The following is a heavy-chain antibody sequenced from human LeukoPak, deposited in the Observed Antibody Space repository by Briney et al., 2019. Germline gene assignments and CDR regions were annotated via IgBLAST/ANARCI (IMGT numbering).Heavy chain of an antibody. D-gene: IGHD7-27*01. J-gene: IGHJ3*02. CDR3: ARAGRLWVAFDI. Sequence: SETLSLTCAVYGGSFSGYYWSWIRQPAGKGLEWIGRIYTSGSTNYNPSLKSRVTISVDTSKNQFSLKLSSVTAADTAVYYCARAGRLWVAFDIWGQGTMVTVSS. V-gene: IGHV4-59*10. CDR2: IYTSGST. CDR1: GGSFSGYY.